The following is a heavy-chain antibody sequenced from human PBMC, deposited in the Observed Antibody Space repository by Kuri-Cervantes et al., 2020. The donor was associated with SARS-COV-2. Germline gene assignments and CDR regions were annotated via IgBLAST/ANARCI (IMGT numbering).Heavy chain of an antibody. CDR2: IIPILNTP. Sequence: SVKVSCKSSVATFSSYDINWVRQAPGQGLEWMGRIIPILNTPQYAQKFQGRVTITADKSTRTAYMELHSLRPEDTAVYYCARAPWGIVQRFYDFLDVWGTGTTVTVSS. CDR3: ARAPWGIVQRFYDFLDV. V-gene: IGHV1-69*04. J-gene: IGHJ6*04. D-gene: IGHD2/OR15-2a*01. CDR1: VATFSSYD.